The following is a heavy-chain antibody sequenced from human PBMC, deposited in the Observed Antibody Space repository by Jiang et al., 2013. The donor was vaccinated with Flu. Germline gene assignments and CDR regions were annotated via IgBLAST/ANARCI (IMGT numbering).Heavy chain of an antibody. J-gene: IGHJ2*01. V-gene: IGHV4-31*03. CDR3: ASSIAAAGYWYFDL. Sequence: GLVKPSQTLSLTCTVSGGSISSGGYYWSWIRQHPGKGLEWIGYIYYSGSTYYNPSLKSRVTISVDTSKNQFSLKLSSVTAADTAVYYCASSIAAAGYWYFDLWGRGTLVTVSS. CDR1: GGSISSGGYY. CDR2: IYYSGST. D-gene: IGHD6-13*01.